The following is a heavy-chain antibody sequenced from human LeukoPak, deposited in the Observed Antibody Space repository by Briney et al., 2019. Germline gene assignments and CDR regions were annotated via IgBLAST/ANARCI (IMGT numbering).Heavy chain of an antibody. Sequence: GGSLRLSCAASGFTVSSNYMSWVRQAPGKGLEWVSVIYSGGSTYYADSVKGRFTISRDNSKNTLYLQMNSLRAEDTAVYYCARDWHCSSTSCYTPGDYWGQGTLVTVSS. V-gene: IGHV3-53*05. D-gene: IGHD2-2*02. CDR1: GFTVSSNY. CDR2: IYSGGST. J-gene: IGHJ4*02. CDR3: ARDWHCSSTSCYTPGDY.